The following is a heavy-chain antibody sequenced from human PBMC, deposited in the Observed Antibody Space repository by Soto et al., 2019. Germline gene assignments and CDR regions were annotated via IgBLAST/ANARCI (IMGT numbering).Heavy chain of an antibody. CDR3: ARVGYYYGDYFDY. CDR2: INHSGST. Sequence: SETLSLTCAVYGGSFSGYYWSWIRQPPGKGLEWIGEINHSGSTNYNPSLKSRVTISVDTSKNQFSLKLSPVTAADTAVYYCARVGYYYGDYFDYWGQGTLVTVSS. CDR1: GGSFSGYY. V-gene: IGHV4-34*01. J-gene: IGHJ4*02. D-gene: IGHD4-17*01.